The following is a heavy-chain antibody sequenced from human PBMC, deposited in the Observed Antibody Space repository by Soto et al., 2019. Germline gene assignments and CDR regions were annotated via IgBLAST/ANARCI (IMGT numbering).Heavy chain of an antibody. CDR1: RDTFTSYY. J-gene: IGHJ5*02. V-gene: IGHV1-46*01. CDR3: ARSSGGNFGIIIEGTNWCAP. Sequence: ASVKVSCKAPRDTFTSYYINWVRQAPGQGLEWMGVINPHGGSTAYAQKFKGRVTLTRDTSVSTVYMEVSSLTSEDTAMYYCARSSGGNFGIIIEGTNWCAPWGQGTLVTVSS. D-gene: IGHD1-26*01. CDR2: INPHGGST.